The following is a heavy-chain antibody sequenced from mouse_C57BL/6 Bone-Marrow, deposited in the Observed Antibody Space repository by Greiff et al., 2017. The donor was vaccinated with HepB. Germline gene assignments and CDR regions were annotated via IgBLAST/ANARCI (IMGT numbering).Heavy chain of an antibody. D-gene: IGHD4-1*01. Sequence: VQLQQSGAELVKPGASVKLSCKASGYTFTSYWMHWVKQRPGQGLEWIGMIHPNSGSTNYNEKFKSKATLTVDKSSSTAYMQLSSLTSEDSAVYYCARPLTGAWFAYWGQGTLVTVSA. CDR1: GYTFTSYW. V-gene: IGHV1-64*01. CDR3: ARPLTGAWFAY. J-gene: IGHJ3*01. CDR2: IHPNSGST.